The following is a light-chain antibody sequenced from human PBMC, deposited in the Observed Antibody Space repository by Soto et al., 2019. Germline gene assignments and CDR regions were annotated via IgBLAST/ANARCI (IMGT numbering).Light chain of an antibody. V-gene: IGKV3-20*01. Sequence: VLTQSPDTLSLSPGERATLSCRASQSVSSSYLAWYQQKPGQAPSLLIYGASRRATGIPDRFSGSGSGTDFTLTISRLEPEDFAVYYCQQYDSSPITFGQGTRLEIK. CDR3: QQYDSSPIT. CDR2: GAS. CDR1: QSVSSSY. J-gene: IGKJ5*01.